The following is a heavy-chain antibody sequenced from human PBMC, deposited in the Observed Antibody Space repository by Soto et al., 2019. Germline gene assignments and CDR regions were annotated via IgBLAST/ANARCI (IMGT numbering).Heavy chain of an antibody. D-gene: IGHD1-26*01. Sequence: SETLSLTCTVSGGSIGTYYWSWIRQPPGKGLEWIGYIDYSGSTNYNPSLKSRVTISVDTSKNQFSLKLSSVTAADTAVYYCARARWSSDGIDTYDIWGQGTMVTVSS. CDR3: ARARWSSDGIDTYDI. CDR2: IDYSGST. CDR1: GGSIGTYY. V-gene: IGHV4-59*01. J-gene: IGHJ3*02.